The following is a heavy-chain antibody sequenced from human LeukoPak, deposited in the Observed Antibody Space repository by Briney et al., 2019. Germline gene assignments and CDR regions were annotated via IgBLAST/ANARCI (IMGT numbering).Heavy chain of an antibody. CDR2: ISYSVGT. J-gene: IGHJ4*02. CDR1: GGSISSTSLY. Sequence: SETLSLTCTVSGGSISSTSLYWGWIRQPPGKGLEWIGSISYSVGTYYNPSLKSRVTISVDTSKNQFSLKLSSVTAADTAVYYCARDGRFPPEVLPRYFDYWGQGTLVTVSS. V-gene: IGHV4-39*07. CDR3: ARDGRFPPEVLPRYFDY. D-gene: IGHD1-26*01.